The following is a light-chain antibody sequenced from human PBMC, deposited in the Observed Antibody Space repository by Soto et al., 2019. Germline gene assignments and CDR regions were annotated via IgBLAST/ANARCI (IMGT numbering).Light chain of an antibody. CDR3: QQYNNWPPIT. V-gene: IGKV3-15*01. Sequence: DIVMTQSPATLSEYPGERATLSCRASQSVSSNLAWYQQKPGQAPRLLIYGASTRATGIPARFSGSGSGTEFTLTISSLQSEDFAVYYCQQYNNWPPITFGQGTRLEIK. CDR2: GAS. J-gene: IGKJ5*01. CDR1: QSVSSN.